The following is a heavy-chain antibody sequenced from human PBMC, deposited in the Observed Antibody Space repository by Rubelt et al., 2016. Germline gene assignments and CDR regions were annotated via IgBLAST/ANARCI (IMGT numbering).Heavy chain of an antibody. CDR2: FDGEDGET. Sequence: QVQLVQSGAVLKKPGASVKVSCKVSGDTLSVFSIHWVRQAPGKGLEWMGGFDGEDGETVYAQNFPGRLIMTEDTATDTAYMELSRLTSADTAVYYCSTADSSSWYDATDTWGQGTMVTVSS. J-gene: IGHJ3*02. D-gene: IGHD6-13*01. CDR3: STADSSSWYDATDT. V-gene: IGHV1-24*01. CDR1: GDTLSVFS.